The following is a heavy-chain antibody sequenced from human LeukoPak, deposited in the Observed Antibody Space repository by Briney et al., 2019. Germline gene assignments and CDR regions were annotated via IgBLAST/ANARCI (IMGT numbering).Heavy chain of an antibody. CDR1: GGSISSSSYY. CDR3: ARDSTWFAIDY. J-gene: IGHJ4*02. D-gene: IGHD3-10*01. Sequence: PSETLSLTCTVSGGSISSSSYYWGWIRQPPGKGLEWIGSIYYSGSTYYNPSLKSRVTISVDTSKNQFSLKLSSVTAADTAVYYCARDSTWFAIDYWGQGTLVTDSS. V-gene: IGHV4-39*07. CDR2: IYYSGST.